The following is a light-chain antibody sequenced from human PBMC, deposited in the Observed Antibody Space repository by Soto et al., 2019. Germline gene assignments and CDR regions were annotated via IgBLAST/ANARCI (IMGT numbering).Light chain of an antibody. V-gene: IGKV3-20*01. CDR3: QQFGNSPGFT. Sequence: EIVLTHSPGTLSLSPGERATLSCRASQSINSRYLTWYQQKPGQTPRLLIYVTPSRTTGIPDTVSGSGSGTDFTFTISRREPEDFAVYYCQQFGNSPGFTFSLGTKVDIK. CDR1: QSINSRY. J-gene: IGKJ3*01. CDR2: VTP.